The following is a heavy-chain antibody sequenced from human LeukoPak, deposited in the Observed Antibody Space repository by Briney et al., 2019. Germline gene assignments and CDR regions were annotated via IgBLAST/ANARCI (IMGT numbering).Heavy chain of an antibody. J-gene: IGHJ5*02. CDR3: ARAPPRGSGSYWFDP. D-gene: IGHD3-10*01. V-gene: IGHV1-2*02. CDR1: GYTFTGYY. Sequence: ASVKVSCKASGYTFTGYYMHWVRQAPGQGLEWMGWINPNSGGTNYAQKFQGRVTMTRDTSISTAYMELGRLRSDDTAVYYCARAPPRGSGSYWFDPWGQGTLVTVSS. CDR2: INPNSGGT.